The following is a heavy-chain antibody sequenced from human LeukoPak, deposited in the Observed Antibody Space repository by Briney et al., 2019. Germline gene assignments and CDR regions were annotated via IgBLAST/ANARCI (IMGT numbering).Heavy chain of an antibody. J-gene: IGHJ4*02. V-gene: IGHV4-4*02. CDR3: ARQSEYFDWLLPFDY. CDR2: IFHSGST. Sequence: SETLSLTCAVSGGSIFSSNWWSWVRQPPGKGLEWIGQIFHSGSTSYSPSLKSRVTISVDTSKNQFSLKLSSVTAADTAVYYCARQSEYFDWLLPFDYWGQGTLVTVSS. D-gene: IGHD3-9*01. CDR1: GGSIFSSNW.